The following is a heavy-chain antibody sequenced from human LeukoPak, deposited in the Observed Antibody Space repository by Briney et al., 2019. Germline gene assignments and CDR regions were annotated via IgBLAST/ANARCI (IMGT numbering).Heavy chain of an antibody. Sequence: SETLSLTCSVSGYPISSGYYWGWIRQPPGKGLGWIGSIYHRGSTYYNPSLKSRVTISVDTSKNHFSLRLTSVTAADSAVYFCAREGAAGSAYYPLDFWGQGTLVTVSS. CDR1: GYPISSGYY. CDR3: AREGAAGSAYYPLDF. D-gene: IGHD3-22*01. V-gene: IGHV4-38-2*02. J-gene: IGHJ4*02. CDR2: IYHRGST.